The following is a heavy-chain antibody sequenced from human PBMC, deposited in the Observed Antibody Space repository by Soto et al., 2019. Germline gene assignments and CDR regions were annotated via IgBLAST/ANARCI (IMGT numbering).Heavy chain of an antibody. CDR3: ARGFLDYMDV. CDR1: GGSFSGYY. V-gene: IGHV4-31*11. D-gene: IGHD3-3*01. J-gene: IGHJ6*03. Sequence: SETLSLTCAVYGGSFSGYYWSWIRQHPGKGLEWIGYIYYSGSTYYNPSLKSRVTISVDTSKNQFSLKLSSVTAADTAVYYCARGFLDYMDVWGKGTTVTVSS. CDR2: IYYSGST.